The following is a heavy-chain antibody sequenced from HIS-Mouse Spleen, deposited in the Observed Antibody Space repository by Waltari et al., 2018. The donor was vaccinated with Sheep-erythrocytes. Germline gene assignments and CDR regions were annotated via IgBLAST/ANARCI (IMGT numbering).Heavy chain of an antibody. CDR3: ARVASGATFDY. Sequence: EVQLVESGGGLVKPGGSLRLSCAASGFTFSNAWMSWVRQAPGKGLEWVGRIKSKNDGGTTDYAAPVKGRFTISRDNAKNSLYLQMNSLRAEDTAVYYCARVASGATFDYWGQGTLVTVSS. CDR2: IKSKNDGGTT. J-gene: IGHJ4*02. V-gene: IGHV3-15*01. CDR1: GFTFSNAW. D-gene: IGHD1-26*01.